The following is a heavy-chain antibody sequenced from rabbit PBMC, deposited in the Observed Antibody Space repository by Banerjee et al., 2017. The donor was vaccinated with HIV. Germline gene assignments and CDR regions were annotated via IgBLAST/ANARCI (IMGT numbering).Heavy chain of an antibody. CDR3: ARDAAGREDFNL. CDR2: IYGGSDST. J-gene: IGHJ4*01. Sequence: QEQLEESGGGLVQPEGSLALTCKASGFTISSSYWMNWVRQAPGKGLEWIGCIYGGSDSTYYASWAKGRFTISKTSSTTVTLQMTSLTAADTATYFCARDAAGREDFNLWGPGT. V-gene: IGHV1S45*01. D-gene: IGHD4-2*01. CDR1: GFTISSSYW.